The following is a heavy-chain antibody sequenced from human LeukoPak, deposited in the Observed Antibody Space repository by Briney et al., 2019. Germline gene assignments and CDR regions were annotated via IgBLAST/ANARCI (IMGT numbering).Heavy chain of an antibody. CDR2: IIPIFGTA. D-gene: IGHD6-19*01. CDR1: GYTFTNYD. Sequence: SVKVSCKASGYTFTNYDVNWVRQAPGQGLEWMGGIIPIFGTANYAQKFQGRVTITTDESTSTAYMELSSLRSEDTAVYYCARVSVQWLVPADAFDIWGQGTMVTVSS. CDR3: ARVSVQWLVPADAFDI. J-gene: IGHJ3*02. V-gene: IGHV1-69*05.